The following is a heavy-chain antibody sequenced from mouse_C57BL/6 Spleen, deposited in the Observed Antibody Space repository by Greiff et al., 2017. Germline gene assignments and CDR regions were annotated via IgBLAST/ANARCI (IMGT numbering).Heavy chain of an antibody. CDR3: ARAGSTDYYAMDY. Sequence: QVHVKQPGAELVMPGASVKLSCKASGYTFTSYWMHWVKQRPGQGLEWIGEIDPSDSYTNYNQKFKGKSTLTVDKSSSTAYMQLSSLTSEDSAVYYCARAGSTDYYAMDYWGQGTSVTVSS. CDR2: IDPSDSYT. D-gene: IGHD4-1*02. J-gene: IGHJ4*01. V-gene: IGHV1-69*01. CDR1: GYTFTSYW.